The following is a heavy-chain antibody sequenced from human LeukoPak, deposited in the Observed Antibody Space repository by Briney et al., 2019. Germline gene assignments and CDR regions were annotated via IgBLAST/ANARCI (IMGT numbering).Heavy chain of an antibody. CDR3: AREGYYGSGSPPSLYFDY. Sequence: GGSLRLSCAASGFTFRNYVIHWVRQAPGKGLKWVAVTSSDLNVKLYADSVKGRFTISRDSSRSTLYLQMNSLRPEDTAIYYCAREGYYGSGSPPSLYFDYWGQGTLVTVSS. CDR2: TSSDLNVK. CDR1: GFTFRNYV. D-gene: IGHD3-10*01. V-gene: IGHV3-30-3*01. J-gene: IGHJ4*02.